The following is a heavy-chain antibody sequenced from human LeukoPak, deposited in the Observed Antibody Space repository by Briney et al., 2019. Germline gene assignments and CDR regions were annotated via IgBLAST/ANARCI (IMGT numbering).Heavy chain of an antibody. Sequence: GGSLRLSCAASGFTFSIYAMNWVRQAPGKGLEWVSAISGSGGSTYYADSVKGRFTISRDNSKNTLYLQMNSLRAEDTAVYYCAKEGTYGDYGYYYYGMDVWGQGTTVTVSS. V-gene: IGHV3-23*01. CDR3: AKEGTYGDYGYYYYGMDV. CDR2: ISGSGGST. J-gene: IGHJ6*02. D-gene: IGHD4-17*01. CDR1: GFTFSIYA.